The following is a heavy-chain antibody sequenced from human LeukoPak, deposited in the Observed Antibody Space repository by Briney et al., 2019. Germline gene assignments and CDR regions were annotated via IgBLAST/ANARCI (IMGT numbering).Heavy chain of an antibody. D-gene: IGHD6-13*01. V-gene: IGHV4-34*01. Sequence: SETLSLTCAVYGESFSGYFWNWIRQPPGKGLEWIGEINHSGSTSNHNPSLKSRVTMSVDTSKNQFSLKLSSVTAADTAVYYCARAPWSSWRIDSFDYWGQGTLVTVSS. CDR3: ARAPWSSWRIDSFDY. CDR1: GESFSGYF. J-gene: IGHJ4*02. CDR2: INHSGSTS.